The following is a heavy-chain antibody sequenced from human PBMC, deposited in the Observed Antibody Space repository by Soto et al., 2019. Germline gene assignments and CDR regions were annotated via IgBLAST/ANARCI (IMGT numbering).Heavy chain of an antibody. CDR2: ISAYNGNT. CDR3: ARDRGVAPPVAGNTHYYYPMDA. Sequence: QDQLVQAGVEVKKPGASVKVSCKASGYSFTNYGITWVRQAPGQVFAGMGWISAYNGNTNYAQKFQGRVTMTTDAPASTAYLELRSLRSDDTAVYYCARDRGVAPPVAGNTHYYYPMDAWGKGTTVTVSS. V-gene: IGHV1-18*01. D-gene: IGHD6-19*01. J-gene: IGHJ6*03. CDR1: GYSFTNYG.